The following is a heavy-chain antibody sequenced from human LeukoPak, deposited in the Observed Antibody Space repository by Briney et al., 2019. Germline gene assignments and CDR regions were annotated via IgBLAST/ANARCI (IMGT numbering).Heavy chain of an antibody. D-gene: IGHD5-24*01. CDR2: ISGSGGST. CDR3: ARRAYNWGAFDI. Sequence: GGSLRLSCAASGFTFSSYAMSWVRQAPGKGLEWVSAISGSGGSTYYADSVKGWFTISRDNSKNTLYLQMNSLRAEDTAVYYCARRAYNWGAFDIWGQGTMVTVSS. CDR1: GFTFSSYA. J-gene: IGHJ3*02. V-gene: IGHV3-23*01.